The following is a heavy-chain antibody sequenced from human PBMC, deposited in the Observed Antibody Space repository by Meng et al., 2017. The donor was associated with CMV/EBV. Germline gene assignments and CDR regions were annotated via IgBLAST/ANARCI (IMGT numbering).Heavy chain of an antibody. Sequence: GGSLRLSCAASGFTFSSYAMHWVRQAPGKGLEWVAVISYDGSNKYSADSVKGRFTISRDNSKNTLYLQMNSLRAEDTAVYYCARGSTDDNSWYYYWGQGTLVTVSS. V-gene: IGHV3-30*04. CDR3: ARGSTDDNSWYYY. CDR2: ISYDGSNK. J-gene: IGHJ4*02. CDR1: GFTFSSYA. D-gene: IGHD6-13*01.